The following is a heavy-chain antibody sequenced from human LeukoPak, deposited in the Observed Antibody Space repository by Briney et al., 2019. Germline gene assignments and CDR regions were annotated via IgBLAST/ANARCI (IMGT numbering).Heavy chain of an antibody. J-gene: IGHJ4*02. V-gene: IGHV1-2*02. CDR3: ARDLDRLRRRYYFDY. CDR2: INPNSGGT. CDR1: GYTFTGYY. D-gene: IGHD5-24*01. Sequence: ASVKVSCKASGYTFTGYYMHWVRQAPGQGLEWMGWINPNSGGTNYAQKFQGRVTMTRDTSISTAYMELSRLRSDDTAVYYCARDLDRLRRRYYFDYWGQGTLVTVSS.